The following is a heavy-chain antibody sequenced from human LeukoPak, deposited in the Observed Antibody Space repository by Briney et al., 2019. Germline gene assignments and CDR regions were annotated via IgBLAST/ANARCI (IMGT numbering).Heavy chain of an antibody. D-gene: IGHD4-17*01. V-gene: IGHV4-4*07. Sequence: SETLSLTCTVSGGSISDYYWSWIRQPAGKGLEWIGRIYSSGSYNYNPSLRGRVTMSVDTSTNQFSLRLYSMTAADTAVYFCARSPVTTIYWYFGLWGRGTLVTVSS. J-gene: IGHJ2*01. CDR1: GGSISDYY. CDR3: ARSPVTTIYWYFGL. CDR2: IYSSGSY.